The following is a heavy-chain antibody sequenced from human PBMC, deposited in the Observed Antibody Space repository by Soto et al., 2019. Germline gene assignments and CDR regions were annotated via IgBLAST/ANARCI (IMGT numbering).Heavy chain of an antibody. J-gene: IGHJ4*02. CDR1: GFTFSSYG. Sequence: PGGSLRLSCAASGFTFSSYGMHWVRQAPGKGLEWVAVIWYDGSNKYYADSVKGRFTISRDNSKNTLYLQMNSLRAEDTAVYYCASFHLRWYSYGYGFDYWGQGTLVTVSS. CDR3: ASFHLRWYSYGYGFDY. V-gene: IGHV3-33*01. D-gene: IGHD5-18*01. CDR2: IWYDGSNK.